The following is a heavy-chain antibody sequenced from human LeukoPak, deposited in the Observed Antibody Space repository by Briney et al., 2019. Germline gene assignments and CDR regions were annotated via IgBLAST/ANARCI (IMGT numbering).Heavy chain of an antibody. Sequence: SETLSLTCAVYGGSFSGYYWSWIRQPPGKGLEWIGEINHSGSTNYNPSLKSRVTISVDTSKNQFSLMLSSVTAADTAVYYCARGRNHYYYYGMDVWGQGTTVTVSS. CDR3: ARGRNHYYYYGMDV. V-gene: IGHV4-34*01. CDR1: GGSFSGYY. CDR2: INHSGST. J-gene: IGHJ6*02.